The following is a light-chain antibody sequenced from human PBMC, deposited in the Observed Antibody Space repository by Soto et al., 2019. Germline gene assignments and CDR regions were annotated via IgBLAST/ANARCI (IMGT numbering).Light chain of an antibody. V-gene: IGKV3-15*01. CDR3: QQYNNWPPLT. CDR2: GAS. CDR1: QSISRW. J-gene: IGKJ4*01. Sequence: MTQSPSTLSASVGDRVTITCRAAQSISRWVAWYQQKPGQAPRLLIYGASTRATGIPARFSGSGSGTEFTLTISSLQSEDFAVYYCQQYNNWPPLTFGGGTKVDIK.